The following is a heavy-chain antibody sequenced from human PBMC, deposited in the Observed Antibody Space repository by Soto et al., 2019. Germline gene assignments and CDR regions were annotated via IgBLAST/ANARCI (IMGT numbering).Heavy chain of an antibody. CDR2: IYYSGST. CDR3: AREVDYYGSGSYSDDAFDI. J-gene: IGHJ3*02. D-gene: IGHD3-10*01. CDR1: GSSISSYY. Sequence: PSETLSLTCTVSGSSISSYYWSWIRQPPGKGLEWIGYIYYSGSTNYNPSLKSRVTISVDTSKNQFSLKLSSVTAADTAAYYCAREVDYYGSGSYSDDAFDIWGQGTMVTVSS. V-gene: IGHV4-59*08.